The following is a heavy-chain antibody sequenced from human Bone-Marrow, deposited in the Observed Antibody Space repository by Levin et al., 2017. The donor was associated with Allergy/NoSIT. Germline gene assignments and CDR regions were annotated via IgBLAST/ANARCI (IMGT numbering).Heavy chain of an antibody. Sequence: GESLKISCKASGYNFATDWIGWVRQMPGKGLEWMGIIYPGDSDTRYSPSFQSQVTISADKSISTAYLHWTSLKASDTAMYYCARHKRSAAAGPDRVVYYSHMDVWGKGTTVTVSS. V-gene: IGHV5-51*01. D-gene: IGHD6-13*01. CDR1: GYNFATDW. CDR3: ARHKRSAAAGPDRVVYYSHMDV. J-gene: IGHJ6*03. CDR2: IYPGDSDT.